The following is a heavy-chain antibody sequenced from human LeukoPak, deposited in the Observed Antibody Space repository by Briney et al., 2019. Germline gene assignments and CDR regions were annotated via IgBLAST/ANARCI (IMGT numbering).Heavy chain of an antibody. Sequence: GGSLRLSCAASGFTFSSYWMHWVRQAPGKGLVWVSRINSDGSSTAYADPVKGRFTISRDNAKNTLYLQMNGLRAEDTAVYYCARGVTMATISPYGYWGQGTLVTVSS. CDR3: ARGVTMATISPYGY. J-gene: IGHJ4*02. V-gene: IGHV3-74*01. CDR2: INSDGSST. D-gene: IGHD5-24*01. CDR1: GFTFSSYW.